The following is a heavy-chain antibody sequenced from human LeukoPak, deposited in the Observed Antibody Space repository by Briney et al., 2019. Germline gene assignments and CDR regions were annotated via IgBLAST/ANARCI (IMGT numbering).Heavy chain of an antibody. J-gene: IGHJ5*02. CDR3: ARVSGDYDFWSGYYQGNWFDP. CDR1: GGSISSYY. CDR2: IYYSGST. D-gene: IGHD3-3*01. V-gene: IGHV4-59*01. Sequence: PSETLSLTCTVSGGSISSYYWSWIRQPPGKGLEWIGYIYYSGSTNYNPSLKSRVTISVETSKNQFSLKLSSVTAADTAVYYCARVSGDYDFWSGYYQGNWFDPWGQGTLVTVSS.